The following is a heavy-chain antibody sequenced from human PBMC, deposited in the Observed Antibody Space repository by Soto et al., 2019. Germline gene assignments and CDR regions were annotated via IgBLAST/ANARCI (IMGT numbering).Heavy chain of an antibody. Sequence: QVQLVESGGGLVKPRGSLRLSCVASGFSFSDYYMSWVRQAPGKGLEWISYISGSSSNIYYADSVKGRFTISRDNAENSVVLQMNNLRAEDTARYYCAKMTSSGWYDPVFHWGQGTLVTVSS. CDR3: AKMTSSGWYDPVFH. CDR1: GFSFSDYY. V-gene: IGHV3-11*01. J-gene: IGHJ4*02. CDR2: ISGSSSNI. D-gene: IGHD6-19*01.